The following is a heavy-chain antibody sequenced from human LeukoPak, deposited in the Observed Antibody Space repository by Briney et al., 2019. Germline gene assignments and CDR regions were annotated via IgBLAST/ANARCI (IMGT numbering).Heavy chain of an antibody. CDR1: GYTFTGYY. CDR2: INPSGGST. CDR3: ARDLSPRAFDI. J-gene: IGHJ3*02. V-gene: IGHV1-46*01. D-gene: IGHD3-16*02. Sequence: ASVKVSCKASGYTFTGYYMHWVRQAPGQGLEWMGIINPSGGSTSYAQKFQGRVTMTRDTSTSTVYMELSSLRSEDTAVYYCARDLSPRAFDIWGQGTMVTVSS.